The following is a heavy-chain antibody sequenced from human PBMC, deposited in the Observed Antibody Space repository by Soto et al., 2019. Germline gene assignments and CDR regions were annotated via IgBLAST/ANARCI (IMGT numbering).Heavy chain of an antibody. J-gene: IGHJ4*02. CDR1: GGSFSGYY. CDR2: IIHSGST. Sequence: SETLSLTCAVYGGSFSGYYWNWIRQPPGKGLEWIGEIIHSGSTNYNPSLKSRVAISVDTTKNQFSLKLSSVTAADTAVYFCARSALGGYDRGAYFDYWGRGTLVTVSS. CDR3: ARSALGGYDRGAYFDY. V-gene: IGHV4-34*12. D-gene: IGHD5-12*01.